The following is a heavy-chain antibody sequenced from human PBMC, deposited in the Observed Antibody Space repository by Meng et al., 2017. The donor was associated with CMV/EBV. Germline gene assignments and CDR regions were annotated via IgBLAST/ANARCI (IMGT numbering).Heavy chain of an antibody. CDR1: GYTLTGYY. J-gene: IGHJ5*02. D-gene: IGHD3-3*01. V-gene: IGHV1-2*02. Sequence: ASVKVSCKASGYTLTGYYMHWVPQAPGQGLEWMGWINPNSGGTNYAQKFQGRVTMTRDTSISTAYMELSRLRSDDTAVYYCAREITPRYDFWSGYLSDWFDPWGQGTLVTVSS. CDR2: INPNSGGT. CDR3: AREITPRYDFWSGYLSDWFDP.